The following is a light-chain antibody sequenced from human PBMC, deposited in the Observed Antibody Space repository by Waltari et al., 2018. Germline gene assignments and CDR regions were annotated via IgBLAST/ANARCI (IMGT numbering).Light chain of an antibody. V-gene: IGLV2-8*01. Sequence: QYALTQPPSASGSPGQSVTISCTGTSSDIGGYHFVSWYQHHPGRAPKLLIYDVSKRPSGVPDRFSGSKSGNTASLTVSGLQAEDEGDYYCSSYAGSNNILFGGGTKVTVL. CDR2: DVS. CDR3: SSYAGSNNIL. J-gene: IGLJ2*01. CDR1: SSDIGGYHF.